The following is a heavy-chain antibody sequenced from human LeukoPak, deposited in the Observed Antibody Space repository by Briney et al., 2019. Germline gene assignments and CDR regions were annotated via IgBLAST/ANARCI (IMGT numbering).Heavy chain of an antibody. CDR3: ARDKIVGATNFDN. CDR1: GFTFSNYW. CDR2: IKQDGSEK. J-gene: IGHJ4*02. Sequence: GGSLRLSCAGSGFTFSNYWMSWVRQAPGKGLEWVANIKQDGSEKYYVDSVKGRFTISRDNAKNSLYLQMNSLRAEDTAVYHCARDKIVGATNFDNWGQGTLVTVSS. V-gene: IGHV3-7*01. D-gene: IGHD1-26*01.